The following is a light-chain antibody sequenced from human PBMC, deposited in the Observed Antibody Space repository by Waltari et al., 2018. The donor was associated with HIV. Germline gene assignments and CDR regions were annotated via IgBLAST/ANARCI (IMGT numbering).Light chain of an antibody. Sequence: QSELTQPPSASGTPGQRVTISCSGSSSNIGSYTVNWYQQLPGTAPKLLIYANHQRPSGVPDRVSGSQSDTSASPAIGGLQSEDEADYYCATWDASLSGPVFGGGTKLTVL. CDR2: ANH. CDR1: SSNIGSYT. CDR3: ATWDASLSGPV. J-gene: IGLJ2*01. V-gene: IGLV1-44*01.